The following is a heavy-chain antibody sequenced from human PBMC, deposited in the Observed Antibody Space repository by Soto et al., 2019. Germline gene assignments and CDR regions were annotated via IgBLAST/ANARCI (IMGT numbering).Heavy chain of an antibody. CDR1: GGLFSSYP. CDR2: IIPVFQTA. CDR3: ARGGSGYTWFNEF. D-gene: IGHD3-22*01. V-gene: IGHV1-69*13. Sequence: ASVKVSCXASGGLFSSYPISWVRQVPGQGLEWMGGIIPVFQTAYYTQRFQGRVTITADESTNTAYMELSSLRSEDTAIYYCARGGSGYTWFNEFWGQGTLVTVSS. J-gene: IGHJ4*02.